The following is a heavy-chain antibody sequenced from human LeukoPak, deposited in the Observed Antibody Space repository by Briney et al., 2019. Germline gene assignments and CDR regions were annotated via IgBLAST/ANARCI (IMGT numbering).Heavy chain of an antibody. CDR2: IHYSGST. CDR1: GGSISSYY. J-gene: IGHJ5*02. CDR3: ARGIKGCSVGSCNSIDL. V-gene: IGHV4-59*01. Sequence: SETLSLTCTVSGGSISSYYWSWIRQPPGKGLEWIGYIHYSGSTNYNPSLKSRVTISVDTSKNQFSLKLSSVTAADTAVYFCARGIKGCSVGSCNSIDLGGEGALLTVSS. D-gene: IGHD2-15*01.